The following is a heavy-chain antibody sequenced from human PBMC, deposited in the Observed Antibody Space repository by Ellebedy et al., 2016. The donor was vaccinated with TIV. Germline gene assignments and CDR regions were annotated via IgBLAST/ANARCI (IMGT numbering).Heavy chain of an antibody. V-gene: IGHV4-39*01. D-gene: IGHD1-26*01. Sequence: MPGGSLRLSCTVSGGSISSSSYHWGWIRQPPGKGLEWLGRIYYTGSTYYTPSLKSRVTISVDTSKNQFSLKLSSVTAADTAVYYCARHRRVGPYNWFDPWGQGTLVTVSS. CDR2: IYYTGST. CDR1: GGSISSSSYH. CDR3: ARHRRVGPYNWFDP. J-gene: IGHJ5*02.